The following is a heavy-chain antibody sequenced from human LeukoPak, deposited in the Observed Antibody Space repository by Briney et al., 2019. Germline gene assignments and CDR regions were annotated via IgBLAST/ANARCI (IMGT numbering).Heavy chain of an antibody. D-gene: IGHD6-25*01. Sequence: SETLSLTCTVSVGSLSVYYWGWIRQPPGKGLEWIGYIFYSGSTNYNPSLRSRVTISVDTSKNQFSLKLSSVTAADTAVYYCARAAAFDIGGQGTMVTVSS. CDR3: ARAAAFDI. V-gene: IGHV4-59*08. J-gene: IGHJ3*02. CDR2: IFYSGST. CDR1: VGSLSVYY.